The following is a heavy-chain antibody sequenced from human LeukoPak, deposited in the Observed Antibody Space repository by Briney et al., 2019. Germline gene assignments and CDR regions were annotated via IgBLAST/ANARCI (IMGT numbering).Heavy chain of an antibody. D-gene: IGHD3-10*01. CDR2: IYSSGST. J-gene: IGHJ4*02. Sequence: SETLSLTCTVSGGSISSSSYYWGWIRQPPGKGLEWIGSIYSSGSTYYNPSLKSRVTISVDTTKNQFSLNLSSVPASDTAVYYCARRGGSGRSFDYWGQGILVTVSS. CDR1: GGSISSSSYY. V-gene: IGHV4-39*01. CDR3: ARRGGSGRSFDY.